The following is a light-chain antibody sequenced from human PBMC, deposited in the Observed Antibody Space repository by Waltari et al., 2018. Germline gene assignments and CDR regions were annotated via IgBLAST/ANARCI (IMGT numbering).Light chain of an antibody. Sequence: DIVMTQSPLSLTVSPGEPASISCRSSLSLLHSNGYNYFDWYLQQPGQSPQLLIYLSSNRASGVPDRFSGSGSGTDFTLKISGVEAEDVGVYYCMQALEGLTFGGGTKVEIK. V-gene: IGKV2-28*01. CDR2: LSS. J-gene: IGKJ4*01. CDR3: MQALEGLT. CDR1: LSLLHSNGYNY.